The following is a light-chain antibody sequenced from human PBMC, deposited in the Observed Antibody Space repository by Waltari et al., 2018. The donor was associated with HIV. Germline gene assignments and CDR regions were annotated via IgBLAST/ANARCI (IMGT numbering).Light chain of an antibody. CDR2: KDS. V-gene: IGLV3-25*03. CDR3: QSADSSGHQV. Sequence: SYELTQPPSVSVSPGQTARITCSGDALPKQYAYWYQQKPGQAPVLVIYKDSERPSGIPERFSGSSSGTTVTLTISGVQAEDEADYYCQSADSSGHQVFGGGTKLTVL. CDR1: ALPKQY. J-gene: IGLJ2*01.